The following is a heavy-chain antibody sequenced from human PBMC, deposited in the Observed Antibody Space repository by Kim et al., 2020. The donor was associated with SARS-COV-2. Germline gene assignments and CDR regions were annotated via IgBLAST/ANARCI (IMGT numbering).Heavy chain of an antibody. J-gene: IGHJ5*01. D-gene: IGHD6-13*01. CDR2: IYYSGTT. Sequence: SETLSLTCTVSGDSISMSSYYWGWIRQPPGKGLEWIANIYYSGTTYYSPSLKSRVTMSVDTSKNQFSLNLNSVTAADTAVFYCARLGGRESSAYSSTWF. V-gene: IGHV4-39*01. CDR3: ARLGGRESSAYSSTWF. CDR1: GDSISMSSYY.